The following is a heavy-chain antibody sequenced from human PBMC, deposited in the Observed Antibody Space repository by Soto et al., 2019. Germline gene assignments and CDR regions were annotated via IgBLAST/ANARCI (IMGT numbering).Heavy chain of an antibody. J-gene: IGHJ4*02. CDR2: IKQDGSEK. Sequence: EVQLVQSGGGLVQPGGSLRLSCAASGFSFSSYWMSWVRQAPGKGLEWVANIKQDGSEKYYVDSVKGRFTISRDNAKNSLYLQMNSLRAEDTAVYYCVWSQLVLDYWGQGTLVTVSS. CDR1: GFSFSSYW. CDR3: VWSQLVLDY. D-gene: IGHD6-6*01. V-gene: IGHV3-7*03.